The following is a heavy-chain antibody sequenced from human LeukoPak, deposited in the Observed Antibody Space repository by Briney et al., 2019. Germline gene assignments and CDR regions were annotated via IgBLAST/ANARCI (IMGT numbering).Heavy chain of an antibody. CDR1: GGSVNSSHYY. D-gene: IGHD3-22*01. J-gene: IGHJ4*02. CDR3: AKGDYYDSGGLLPDY. Sequence: SETLSLTCTVSGGSVNSSHYYWGWIRQPPGKGLEWIGTVYYSGTTHYNPSLKSRVTISVDTSKNQFSLKLTSVTAADTAVYYCAKGDYYDSGGLLPDYWGQGTLVTVSS. CDR2: VYYSGTT. V-gene: IGHV4-39*02.